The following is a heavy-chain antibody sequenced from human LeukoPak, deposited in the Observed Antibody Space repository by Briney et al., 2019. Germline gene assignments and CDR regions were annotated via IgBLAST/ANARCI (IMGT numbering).Heavy chain of an antibody. Sequence: SQTLSLTCTVSGGSISSGGYYWSWIRQHPGKGLEWIGYTHYSGISYSNPSLKSRVTISVDTSKNQFSLKLSSVSAADTAVYYCARDGYDILGGDNHAGNWFDPWGQGSLVTVSS. V-gene: IGHV4-31*03. CDR3: ARDGYDILGGDNHAGNWFDP. CDR1: GGSISSGGYY. J-gene: IGHJ5*02. D-gene: IGHD3-9*01. CDR2: THYSGIS.